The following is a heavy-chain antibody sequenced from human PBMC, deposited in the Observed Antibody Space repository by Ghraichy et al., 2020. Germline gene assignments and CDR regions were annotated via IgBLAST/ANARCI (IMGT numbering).Heavy chain of an antibody. Sequence: GGSLRLSCAASGFTFNSFGMHWVRQAPGKGLEWVAFIWFDGSNKYYADSVKGRFTISRDSSKNTLYLQMNSLRGEDTAVYYCAKEIYLGHDYILDHLGQGTRVTVSS. V-gene: IGHV3-30*02. D-gene: IGHD4-11*01. CDR2: IWFDGSNK. CDR1: GFTFNSFG. J-gene: IGHJ4*02. CDR3: AKEIYLGHDYILDH.